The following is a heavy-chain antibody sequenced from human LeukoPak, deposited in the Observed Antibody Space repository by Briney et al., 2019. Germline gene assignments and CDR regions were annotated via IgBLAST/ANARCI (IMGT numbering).Heavy chain of an antibody. J-gene: IGHJ4*02. CDR1: GFTFSSYS. CDR3: ARDFWADSDGYNLPFDY. D-gene: IGHD5-24*01. V-gene: IGHV3-21*01. Sequence: PGGSLRLSCAASGFTFSSYSMNWVRQAPGKGLEWVSSISSSSSYIYYADSVKGRFTISRDNAKNSLYLQMNSLRAEDTAVYYCARDFWADSDGYNLPFDYWGQGTLVTVSS. CDR2: ISSSSSYI.